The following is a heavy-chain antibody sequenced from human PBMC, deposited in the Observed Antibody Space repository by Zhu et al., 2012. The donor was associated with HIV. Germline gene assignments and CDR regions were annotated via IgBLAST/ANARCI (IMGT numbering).Heavy chain of an antibody. J-gene: IGHJ2*01. CDR2: IYYSGST. D-gene: IGHD6-6*01. CDR3: AKSSSRSYWYFDL. V-gene: IGHV4-59*01. Sequence: QVQLQESGPGLMKPSETLSLACTVSGGSISTYYWSWIRQPPGKGLEWIGCIYYSGSTNYNPSLKSRVTISVDTSKNQFSLRLSSVTAADTAVYYCAKSSSRSYWYFDLWGLAPWSLSPQ. CDR1: GGSISTYY.